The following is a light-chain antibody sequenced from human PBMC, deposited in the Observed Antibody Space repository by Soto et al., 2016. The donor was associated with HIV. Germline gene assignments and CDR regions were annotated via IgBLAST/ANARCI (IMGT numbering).Light chain of an antibody. CDR3: QKYNSDLT. J-gene: IGKJ4*01. V-gene: IGKV1-27*01. CDR2: AAI. Sequence: DIQLTQSPSSLSASIGDRVSITCRASQDISNYLAWYQQKPGEVPKLLIFAAISLQSGVPSRFSGRGSGTQFTLTISSLQPEDIGTYYCQKYNSDLTFGGGTKVGD. CDR1: QDISNY.